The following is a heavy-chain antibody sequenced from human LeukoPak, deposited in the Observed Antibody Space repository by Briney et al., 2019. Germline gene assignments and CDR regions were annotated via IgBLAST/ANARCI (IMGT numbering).Heavy chain of an antibody. J-gene: IGHJ1*01. V-gene: IGHV3-30*04. D-gene: IGHD6-19*01. CDR2: ISHDGTNE. Sequence: GRSLRLSCAASRFTFSTYAMHWVRQAPGKGLEWVAGISHDGTNEYQADSVKGRFTISRDNSKNTLYLQMNSLRVDDTAIYYCARDHVGVAGMGAFQLWGQGTLVTVSS. CDR1: RFTFSTYA. CDR3: ARDHVGVAGMGAFQL.